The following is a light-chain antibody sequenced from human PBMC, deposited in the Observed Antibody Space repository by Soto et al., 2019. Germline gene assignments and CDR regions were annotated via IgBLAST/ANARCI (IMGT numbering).Light chain of an antibody. CDR1: QSISSW. V-gene: IGKV1-5*03. J-gene: IGKJ2*01. CDR3: QQYNSYHT. CDR2: KAS. Sequence: DIPMTQSPSTLSASVGDRVTITCRASQSISSWLAWYQQKPGKAPKLLIYKASSLGSGVPSRFSGSGSGTDFTLTISSLQPDDFAPYYCQQYNSYHTFGQGTKLEIK.